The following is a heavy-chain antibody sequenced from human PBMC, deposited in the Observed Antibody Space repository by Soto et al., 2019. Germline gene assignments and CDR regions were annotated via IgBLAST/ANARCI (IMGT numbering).Heavy chain of an antibody. Sequence: SVKVSCKASGGTFSSYAIGWVRQAPGQGLEWMGGIIPIFGTANYAQKFQGRVTITADESTSTAYMELSSLRSEDTAVYYCARVARGGMDVWGQGTTVTVSS. V-gene: IGHV1-69*13. CDR2: IIPIFGTA. CDR1: GGTFSSYA. CDR3: ARVARGGMDV. D-gene: IGHD6-6*01. J-gene: IGHJ6*02.